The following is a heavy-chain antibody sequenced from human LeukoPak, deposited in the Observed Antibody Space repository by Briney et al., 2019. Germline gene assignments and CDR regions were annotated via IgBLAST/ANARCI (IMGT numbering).Heavy chain of an antibody. CDR3: ARVHKKLAAAGLGPFDY. CDR1: GFTFSSYA. D-gene: IGHD6-13*01. V-gene: IGHV3-30-3*01. CDR2: ISYDGSNK. Sequence: PGGSLRLSCAASGFTFSSYAMHWVRQAPGKGLEWVTIISYDGSNKYYADSVKGRFTISRDNSKNTLYLQMNSLRAEDTAVYYCARVHKKLAAAGLGPFDYWGQGTLVTVSS. J-gene: IGHJ4*02.